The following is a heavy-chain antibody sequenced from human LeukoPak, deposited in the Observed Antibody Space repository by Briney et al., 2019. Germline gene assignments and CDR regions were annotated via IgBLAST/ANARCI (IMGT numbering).Heavy chain of an antibody. Sequence: PSETLSLTCAVYGGSFSGYYWSWIRQPPGKGLEWIGEINHSGSTNYNPSLKSRVTISVDTSKNQFSLKLSSVTAADTAVYYCARHNRSSASCYDYWGQGTLVTVSS. D-gene: IGHD2-2*01. CDR1: GGSFSGYY. CDR3: ARHNRSSASCYDY. J-gene: IGHJ4*02. V-gene: IGHV4-34*01. CDR2: INHSGST.